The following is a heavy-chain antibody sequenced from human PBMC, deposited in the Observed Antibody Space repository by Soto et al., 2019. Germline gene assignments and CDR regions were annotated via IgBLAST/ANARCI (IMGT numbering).Heavy chain of an antibody. CDR3: ARDPDYYGSGSTLDY. V-gene: IGHV3-30-3*01. CDR1: GFTFSSYA. CDR2: ISYDGSNK. Sequence: GGSLRLSCAASGFTFSSYAMHWVRQAPGKGLEWVAVISYDGSNKYYADSVKGRFTISRDNSKNTLYLQMNSLRAEDTAVYYCARDPDYYGSGSTLDYWGQGTLVTVSS. D-gene: IGHD3-10*01. J-gene: IGHJ4*02.